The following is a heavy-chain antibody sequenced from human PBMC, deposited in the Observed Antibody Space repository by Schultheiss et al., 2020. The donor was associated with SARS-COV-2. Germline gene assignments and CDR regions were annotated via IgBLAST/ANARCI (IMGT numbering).Heavy chain of an antibody. V-gene: IGHV1-2*02. Sequence: KISCKASGYTFTGYYMHWVRQAPGQGLEWMGWINPNSGGTNYAQKFQGRVTMTRDTSISTAYMELSRLRSDDTAVYYCARDYLGLYDFWSGYTYMDVWGKGTTVTVSS. D-gene: IGHD3-3*01. J-gene: IGHJ6*03. CDR2: INPNSGGT. CDR1: GYTFTGYY. CDR3: ARDYLGLYDFWSGYTYMDV.